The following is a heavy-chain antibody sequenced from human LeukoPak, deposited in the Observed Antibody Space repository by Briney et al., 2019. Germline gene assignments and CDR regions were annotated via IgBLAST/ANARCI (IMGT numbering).Heavy chain of an antibody. CDR1: GFTFSSYG. CDR3: AKDHMTRYDYGDSFNYYYGMDV. D-gene: IGHD4-17*01. CDR2: ISYDGSNK. V-gene: IGHV3-30*18. J-gene: IGHJ6*02. Sequence: GRSLRLSCAASGFTFSSYGMHWGRQAPGKGLEWVAVISYDGSNKYYADSVKGRFTISRDNSKNTLYLQMNSLRAEDTAVYYCAKDHMTRYDYGDSFNYYYGMDVWGQGTTVTVSS.